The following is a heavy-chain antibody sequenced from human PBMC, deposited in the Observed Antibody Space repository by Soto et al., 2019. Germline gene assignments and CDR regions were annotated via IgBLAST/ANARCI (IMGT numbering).Heavy chain of an antibody. CDR3: ARVLRYFDWLLYWFDP. V-gene: IGHV1-18*01. Sequence: EASVKVSCKASGYTFTSYGISWVRQAPGQGLEWMGWISAYNGNTNYAQKLQGRVTMTTDTSTSTAYMELRSLRSDDTAVYYCARVLRYFDWLLYWFDPWGQGTLVTVSS. CDR1: GYTFTSYG. CDR2: ISAYNGNT. J-gene: IGHJ5*02. D-gene: IGHD3-9*01.